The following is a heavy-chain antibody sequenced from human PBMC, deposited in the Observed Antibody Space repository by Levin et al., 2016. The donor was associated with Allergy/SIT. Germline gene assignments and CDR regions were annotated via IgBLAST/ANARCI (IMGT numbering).Heavy chain of an antibody. D-gene: IGHD4-17*01. J-gene: IGHJ4*02. CDR2: IYPGDSDT. CDR3: ARHGNDYGDYAWVDY. V-gene: IGHV5-51*01. Sequence: VRQMPGKGLEWMGIIYPGDSDTRYSPSFQGQVTISADKSISTAYLQWSSLKASDTAMYYCARHGNDYGDYAWVDYWGQGTLVTVSS.